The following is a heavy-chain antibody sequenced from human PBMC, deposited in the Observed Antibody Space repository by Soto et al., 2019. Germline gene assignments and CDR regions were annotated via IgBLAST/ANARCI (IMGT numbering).Heavy chain of an antibody. J-gene: IGHJ4*02. CDR2: ISGSGGST. CDR1: GFTFSSYA. D-gene: IGHD3-22*01. V-gene: IGHV3-23*01. Sequence: EVQLLESGGGLVQPGGSLRLSCAASGFTFSSYAMSWVRQAPGKGLEWVSAISGSGGSTYYADYVKGRFTISRDNSKNTLYLQMNSLRAEDTAVYYCAKRFRYYYDSSGYSPFDYWGQGTLVTVSS. CDR3: AKRFRYYYDSSGYSPFDY.